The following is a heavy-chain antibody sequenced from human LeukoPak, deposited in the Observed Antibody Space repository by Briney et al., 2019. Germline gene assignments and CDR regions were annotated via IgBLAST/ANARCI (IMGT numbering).Heavy chain of an antibody. D-gene: IGHD3-16*02. J-gene: IGHJ3*02. Sequence: ASVKVSCKASGGTFSSYAISWVRQAPGQGLEWMGGIIPIFGTANYAQKFRGRVTITADKSTRTAYMELSSLRSEDTAVYYCARDLGGIMITFGGVIVNDAFDIWGQGTMVTVSS. V-gene: IGHV1-69*06. CDR1: GGTFSSYA. CDR3: ARDLGGIMITFGGVIVNDAFDI. CDR2: IIPIFGTA.